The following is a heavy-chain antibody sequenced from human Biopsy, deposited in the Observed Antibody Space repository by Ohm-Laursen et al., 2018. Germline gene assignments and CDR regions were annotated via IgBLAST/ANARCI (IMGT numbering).Heavy chain of an antibody. D-gene: IGHD3-10*01. Sequence: SVKVSCKASGYTFTTSAISWVRQVPGQGLDWMGRIIPILGTVDYGQNFQGRVTIRADTSTTFLELTSLRYDDTAVYYCASGDIGGIGLDVWGLGTTVTVSS. CDR2: IIPILGTV. CDR1: GYTFTTSA. CDR3: ASGDIGGIGLDV. V-gene: IGHV1-69*04. J-gene: IGHJ6*02.